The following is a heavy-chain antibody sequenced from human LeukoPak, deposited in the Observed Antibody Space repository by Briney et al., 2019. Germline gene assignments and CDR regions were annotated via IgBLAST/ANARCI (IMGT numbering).Heavy chain of an antibody. CDR2: ITASGTAM. CDR3: ASSGSYRFDY. V-gene: IGHV3-48*02. J-gene: IGHJ4*02. Sequence: GRSLRLSCAASGFTFSRYGMHWVRQAPGKGLEWVSHITASGTAMFYADSVKGRFTISRDNAKNSLYLQMNSLRDEDTAVYYCASSGSYRFDYWGQGTLVTVSS. D-gene: IGHD1-26*01. CDR1: GFTFSRYG.